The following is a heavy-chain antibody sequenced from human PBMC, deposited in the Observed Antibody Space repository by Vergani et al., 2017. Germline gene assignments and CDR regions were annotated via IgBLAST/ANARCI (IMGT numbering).Heavy chain of an antibody. CDR3: ATGAGPFDI. Sequence: QVQLQESGPGLVKPPGTLSLTCTVSGGSISSYYWSWIRQPPGKGLEWIGYIYYSGSTNYNPSLKSRVTISVDTSKNQFSLKLSSVTAADTAVYYCATGAGPFDIWGQGTLVTVSS. J-gene: IGHJ4*02. D-gene: IGHD7-27*01. V-gene: IGHV4-59*01. CDR2: IYYSGST. CDR1: GGSISSYY.